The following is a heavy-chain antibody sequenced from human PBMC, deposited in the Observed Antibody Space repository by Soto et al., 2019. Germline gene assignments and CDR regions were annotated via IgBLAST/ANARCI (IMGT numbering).Heavy chain of an antibody. D-gene: IGHD2-15*01. CDR3: AQERMSGGRRFYFDS. Sequence: EVQLVESGGGLVQPGRSLRLSCGASGFTFDDYAMHWVRQAPGKGLEWVSGISWNSGNIGYADSLKGRFTISRDNAKDSLYLQMNSLRAEDTALYYCAQERMSGGRRFYFDSWGQGTLVTVSS. J-gene: IGHJ4*02. CDR1: GFTFDDYA. CDR2: ISWNSGNI. V-gene: IGHV3-9*01.